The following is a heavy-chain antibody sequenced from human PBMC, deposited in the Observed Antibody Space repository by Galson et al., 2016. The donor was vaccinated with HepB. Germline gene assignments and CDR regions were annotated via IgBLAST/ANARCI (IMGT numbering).Heavy chain of an antibody. CDR2: ISSSGDVI. D-gene: IGHD6-13*01. V-gene: IGHV3-11*04. Sequence: SLRLSCAASGFTFSDYYMSWIRQAPGKGLECVSYISSSGDVIYYADSVKGRFTISRDNARNSLYLQMNSLRAEDTAVYYCARDRTARAALDLWGQGTLVTVSS. J-gene: IGHJ5*02. CDR3: ARDRTARAALDL. CDR1: GFTFSDYY.